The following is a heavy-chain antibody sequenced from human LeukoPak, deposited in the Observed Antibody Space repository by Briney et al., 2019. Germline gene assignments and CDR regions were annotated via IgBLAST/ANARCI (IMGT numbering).Heavy chain of an antibody. CDR3: ARSYSYGYDY. CDR1: GFTFDDYA. Sequence: PGGSLRLSCAASGFTFDDYAMHWVRQAPGKGLEWVSSISSSSSYIYYADSVKGRFTISRDNAKNSLYLQMNSLRAEDTAVYYCARSYSYGYDYWGQGTLVTVSS. J-gene: IGHJ4*02. V-gene: IGHV3-21*01. CDR2: ISSSSSYI. D-gene: IGHD5-18*01.